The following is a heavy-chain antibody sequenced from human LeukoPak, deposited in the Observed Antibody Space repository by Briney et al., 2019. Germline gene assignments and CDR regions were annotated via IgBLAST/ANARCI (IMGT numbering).Heavy chain of an antibody. Sequence: SVKVSCKASGGTFSSYVISRVRPAPGQGLGWMGGLIPIFGTANYAQKFQGRVTITADDSTSTAFMELSSLRSEDTAVYYCARDLTYSSGWYPDAFDIWGQGTMVTVSS. D-gene: IGHD6-19*01. J-gene: IGHJ3*02. CDR1: GGTFSSYV. CDR3: ARDLTYSSGWYPDAFDI. CDR2: LIPIFGTA. V-gene: IGHV1-69*01.